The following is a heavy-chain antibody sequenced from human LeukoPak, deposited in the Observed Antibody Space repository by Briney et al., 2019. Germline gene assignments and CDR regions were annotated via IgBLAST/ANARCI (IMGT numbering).Heavy chain of an antibody. D-gene: IGHD2-15*01. CDR2: ISSSSSYI. CDR1: GFTVSSNY. J-gene: IGHJ4*02. Sequence: GGSLRLSCAASGFTVSSNYMSWVRQAPGKGLEWVSSISSSSSYIYYADSVKGRFTISRDNAKNSLYLQMNSLRAEDTAVYYCARVHLYCSGGSCYLTYFDYWGQGTLVTVSS. V-gene: IGHV3-21*01. CDR3: ARVHLYCSGGSCYLTYFDY.